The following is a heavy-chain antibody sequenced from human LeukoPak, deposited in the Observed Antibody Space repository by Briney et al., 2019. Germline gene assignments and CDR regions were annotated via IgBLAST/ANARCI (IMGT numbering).Heavy chain of an antibody. D-gene: IGHD5-24*01. V-gene: IGHV4-59*01. CDR2: IYYSGST. CDR1: GGSISSYY. Sequence: SETLSLTCTVSGGSISSYYWSWIRQPPGKGLQWIGYIYYSGSTNYNPSLKSRVTISVDTSKNQFSLKLSSVTAADTAVYYCARDSHEMATPLGYWGQGTLVTVSS. CDR3: ARDSHEMATPLGY. J-gene: IGHJ4*02.